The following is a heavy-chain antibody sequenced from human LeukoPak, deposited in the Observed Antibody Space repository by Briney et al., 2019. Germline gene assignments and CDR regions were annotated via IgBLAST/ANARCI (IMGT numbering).Heavy chain of an antibody. CDR2: IYHSGST. CDR3: ASSFTDDTMVRGVITSTILYFQH. V-gene: IGHV4-4*02. CDR1: GGSISSSNW. D-gene: IGHD3-10*01. Sequence: PSETLSLTCAVSGGSISSSNWWSWVRQPPGKGLEWIGEIYHSGSTNYNPSLKSRVTISVDKSENQFSLKLSSVTAADTAVYYCASSFTDDTMVRGVITSTILYFQHWGQGTLVTVSS. J-gene: IGHJ1*01.